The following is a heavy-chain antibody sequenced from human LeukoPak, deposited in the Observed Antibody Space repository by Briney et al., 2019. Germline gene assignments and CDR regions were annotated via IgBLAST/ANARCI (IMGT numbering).Heavy chain of an antibody. V-gene: IGHV3-74*01. Sequence: PGGSLRLSCAASGFTSTSYWMHWVRQPPGKGLVWVSRVEHDGSRTAYADSVTGRFTISRDNARNMVYLQMNSLRAEDTAVYYCATDLGWGQGTLVTVSS. CDR1: GFTSTSYW. CDR3: ATDLG. J-gene: IGHJ4*02. D-gene: IGHD4-17*01. CDR2: VEHDGSRT.